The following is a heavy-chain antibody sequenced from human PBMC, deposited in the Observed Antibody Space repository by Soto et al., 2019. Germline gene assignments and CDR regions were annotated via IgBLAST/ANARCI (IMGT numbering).Heavy chain of an antibody. D-gene: IGHD6-13*01. V-gene: IGHV3-30-3*01. J-gene: IGHJ3*02. CDR1: GFTFRSYG. CDR2: MSDDESKK. Sequence: QEQLVESGGCVVQPGRSLRLSCVASGFTFRSYGMHWVRQAPGTGLEWVAVMSDDESKKYYADSVKGRFTISRDNSKNTLFLQMDTLISEDTAVYYCARSAGGRVRGALDIWGQGTMVTVSS. CDR3: ARSAGGRVRGALDI.